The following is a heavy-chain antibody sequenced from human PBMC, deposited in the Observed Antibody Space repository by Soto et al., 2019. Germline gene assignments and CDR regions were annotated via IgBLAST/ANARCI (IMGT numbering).Heavy chain of an antibody. D-gene: IGHD1-26*01. CDR2: IIPIFGTA. CDR1: GGTFSSYA. CDR3: ARDLVGLPTWPHISLDY. V-gene: IGHV1-69*13. J-gene: IGHJ4*02. Sequence: ASVKVSCKASGGTFSSYAISWVRQAPGQGLEWMGGIIPIFGTANYAQKFQGRVTITADESTSTAYMELSSLRSEDTSVYYCARDLVGLPTWPHISLDYWGQGTLVTVSS.